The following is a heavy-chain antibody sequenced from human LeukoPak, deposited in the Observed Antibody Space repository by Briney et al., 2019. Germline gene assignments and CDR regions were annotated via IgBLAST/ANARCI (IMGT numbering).Heavy chain of an antibody. V-gene: IGHV3-21*04. CDR2: ISSSSSYI. J-gene: IGHJ6*03. CDR1: GFTFSSYS. CDR3: AKDSCSGGSCYPSNYYYYMDV. D-gene: IGHD2-15*01. Sequence: PGGSLRLSCAASGFTFSSYSMNWVRQAPGKGLEWVSSISSSSSYIYYADSVKGRFTISRDNAKNSLYLQMNSLRAEDTALYYCAKDSCSGGSCYPSNYYYYMDVWGKGTTVTISS.